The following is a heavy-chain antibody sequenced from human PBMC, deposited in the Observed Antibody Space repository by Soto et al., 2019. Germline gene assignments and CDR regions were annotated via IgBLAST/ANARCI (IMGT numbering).Heavy chain of an antibody. CDR2: IRYDGSNT. Sequence: GGSMRLSCAASGIIFTGFGMHWVRQAPGKGLEWVAVIRYDGSNTYYVDSVKGRFTISRDNAKNSLYLQMNSLRAEDTAVYYCAREWLDSFDYWGQGTLVTVSS. D-gene: IGHD6-19*01. J-gene: IGHJ4*02. CDR1: GIIFTGFG. V-gene: IGHV3-33*01. CDR3: AREWLDSFDY.